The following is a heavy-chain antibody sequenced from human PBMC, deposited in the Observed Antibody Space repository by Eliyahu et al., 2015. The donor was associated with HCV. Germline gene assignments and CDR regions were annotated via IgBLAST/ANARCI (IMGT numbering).Heavy chain of an antibody. CDR1: GGSFSGYXX. J-gene: IGHJ4*02. V-gene: IGHV4-34*01. CDR2: SNHSGSS. Sequence: QVQLQQWGAGLLKPSETLSLTCAVYGGSFSGYXXLELDPPAPREVGWSGLGKSNHSGSSNPPLKSRVTISVDTSKNQFSLKLSSVTAADTAVYYCARRLLAVHNPEKVRRYSYGYERVFDYWGQGTLVTVSS. CDR3: ARRLLAVHNPEKVRRYSYGYERVFDY. D-gene: IGHD5-18*01.